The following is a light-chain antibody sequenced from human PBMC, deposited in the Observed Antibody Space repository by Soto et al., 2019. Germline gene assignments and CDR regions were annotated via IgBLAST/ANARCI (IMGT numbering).Light chain of an antibody. CDR1: SSDVGGYNY. J-gene: IGLJ2*01. CDR3: SSYTSSSTVV. Sequence: QSALTQPASVSGSPGQSITISCTGTSSDVGGYNYVSRYQQHPGKAPKLMIYDVSNRPSGVSNRFSGSKSGNTASLTISGLQAEDDADYCCSSYTSSSTVVFGGGTKLTVL. CDR2: DVS. V-gene: IGLV2-14*01.